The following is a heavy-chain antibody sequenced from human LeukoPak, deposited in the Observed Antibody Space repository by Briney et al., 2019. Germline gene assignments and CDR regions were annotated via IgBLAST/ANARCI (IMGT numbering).Heavy chain of an antibody. D-gene: IGHD5-12*01. CDR2: IYPGDSDT. CDR1: GYSITSYW. J-gene: IGHJ4*02. CDR3: ARSKRYSGYDRPYYFDY. Sequence: GESLKISCKGSGYSITSYWIGWVRQMPGKGLEWMGIIYPGDSDTRYSPSFQGQVTISADKSISTAYLQWSSLKASDTAMYYCARSKRYSGYDRPYYFDYWGQGTLVTVSS. V-gene: IGHV5-51*01.